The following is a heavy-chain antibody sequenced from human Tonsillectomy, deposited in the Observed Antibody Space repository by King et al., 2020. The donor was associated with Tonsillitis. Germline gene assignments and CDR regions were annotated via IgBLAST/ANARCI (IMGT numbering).Heavy chain of an antibody. CDR3: ARGSMDAMGRGVITVGYAFDI. CDR1: GGSISSYY. Sequence: VQLQESGPGLVKPSETLSLTCTASGGSISSYYWTWIRQPAGKGLEWIGRIYTSGSANYNPSLKSRVTMSVDTSKNQFSLRLSSVTAADTAVYYCARGSMDAMGRGVITVGYAFDIWGQGTMVTVSS. D-gene: IGHD3-10*01. V-gene: IGHV4-4*07. CDR2: IYTSGSA. J-gene: IGHJ3*02.